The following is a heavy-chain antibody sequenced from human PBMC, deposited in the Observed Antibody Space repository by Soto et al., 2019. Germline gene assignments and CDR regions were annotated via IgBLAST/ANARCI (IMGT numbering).Heavy chain of an antibody. J-gene: IGHJ4*02. Sequence: QVQLVQSGAEVKKPGSSVKVSCKASGGTFSSYTISWVRQAPGQGLEWMGRIIPILGIVNYAQKFQGRVTITADKSTSTAYMELSSLRSEVTAVYYCARDGTDSSGYYPYFDYWGQGTLVTVSS. CDR3: ARDGTDSSGYYPYFDY. CDR2: IIPILGIV. V-gene: IGHV1-69*08. D-gene: IGHD3-22*01. CDR1: GGTFSSYT.